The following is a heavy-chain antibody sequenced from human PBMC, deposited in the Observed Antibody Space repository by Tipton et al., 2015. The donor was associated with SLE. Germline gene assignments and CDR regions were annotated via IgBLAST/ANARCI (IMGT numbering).Heavy chain of an antibody. D-gene: IGHD1-26*01. V-gene: IGHV3-74*01. Sequence: SLRLSCAASGFIFSSYRMHWVRQAPGKGLVWVSCIDGNGNTLRYADSVKGRFTISRDTSKNTVYLHMNSLRTDDTAMYYCAILDTTPSSFWGQGTLVTVSS. J-gene: IGHJ4*02. CDR3: AILDTTPSSF. CDR1: GFIFSSYR. CDR2: IDGNGNTL.